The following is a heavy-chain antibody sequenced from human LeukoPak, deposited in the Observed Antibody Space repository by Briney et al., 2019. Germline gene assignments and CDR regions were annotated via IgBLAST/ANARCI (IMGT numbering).Heavy chain of an antibody. CDR3: ARTPFDYYDSSGYYAIDY. V-gene: IGHV4-34*01. CDR2: INHSGST. CDR1: GGSFSGYY. D-gene: IGHD3-22*01. Sequence: SETLSLTCAVYGGSFSGYYWSWIRQPPGKGLEWIGEINHSGSTNYNPSLKSRVTISVDTSKNQFSLKLSSVTAADTAVYYCARTPFDYYDSSGYYAIDYWGQGTLVTVSS. J-gene: IGHJ4*02.